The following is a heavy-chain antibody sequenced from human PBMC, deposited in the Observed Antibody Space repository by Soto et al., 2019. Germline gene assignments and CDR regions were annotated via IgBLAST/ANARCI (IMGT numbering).Heavy chain of an antibody. CDR2: IYYSGST. CDR1: GGSISSHY. J-gene: IGHJ4*02. CDR3: ASARWDY. V-gene: IGHV4-59*08. Sequence: SETLSLTCTVSGGSISSHYWSWIRQPPGQGLEWIGYIYYSGSTNYNPSLKSRVTISVDTSKNQFSLRLSSVTAADTAVYYCASARWDYWGQGTLVTVS.